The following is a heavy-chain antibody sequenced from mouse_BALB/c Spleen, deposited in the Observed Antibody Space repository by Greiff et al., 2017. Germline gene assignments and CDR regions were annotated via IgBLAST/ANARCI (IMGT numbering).Heavy chain of an antibody. J-gene: IGHJ2*01. D-gene: IGHD1-2*01. V-gene: IGHV5-9-3*01. Sequence: DVHLVESGGGLVKPGGSLKLSCAASGFTFSSYAMSWVRQTPEKRLEWVATISSGGSYTYYPDSVKGRFTISRDNAKNTLYLQMSSLRSEDTAMYYCARPHYYGHEGHSLDYWGQGTTLTVSS. CDR1: GFTFSSYA. CDR2: ISSGGSYT. CDR3: ARPHYYGHEGHSLDY.